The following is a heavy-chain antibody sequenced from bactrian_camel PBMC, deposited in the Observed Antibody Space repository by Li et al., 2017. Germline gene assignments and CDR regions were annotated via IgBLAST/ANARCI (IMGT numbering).Heavy chain of an antibody. V-gene: IGHV3S26*01. Sequence: HVQLVESGEGSVLAGGSLRLSCAASGSPGGSVCMAWFRQAPGKERAGVAVIDRDGGTSYANSVKRRFTISKDNAKNTLYLQMNSLEPEDTAMYYCAAGPIFAFCSCGYWDEKRRYNYWGQGTQVTVS. CDR1: GSPGGSVC. CDR2: IDRDGGT. J-gene: IGHJ4*01. CDR3: AAGPIFAFCSCGYWDEKRRYNY. D-gene: IGHD2*01.